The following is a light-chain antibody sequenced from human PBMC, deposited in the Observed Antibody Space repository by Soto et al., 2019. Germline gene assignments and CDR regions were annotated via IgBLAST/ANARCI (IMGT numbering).Light chain of an antibody. V-gene: IGLV1-40*01. CDR2: VNN. Sequence: QSVLTQPPSVSGAPGQRVTISCTGSSSNIGAGYDVQWYQQLPGTAPKLLIYVNNNRPSGVPDRFSGSKSGTSASLAITGLQAEDEADYYCAAWDDSLNGYVFGTGTKLTVL. J-gene: IGLJ1*01. CDR1: SSNIGAGYD. CDR3: AAWDDSLNGYV.